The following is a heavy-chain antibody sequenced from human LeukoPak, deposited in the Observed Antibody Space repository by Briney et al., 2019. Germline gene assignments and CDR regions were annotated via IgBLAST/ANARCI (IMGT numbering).Heavy chain of an antibody. Sequence: SETLSLTCTVSGYSISSGYYWGWIRQPPGKGLEWIGSIYHSGSTYYNPSLKSRVTISVDTSKNLFSLKLSSVTAADTAVYYCARDRGPAAAIFDYWGQGTLVTVSS. CDR2: IYHSGST. CDR1: GYSISSGYY. V-gene: IGHV4-38-2*02. J-gene: IGHJ4*02. CDR3: ARDRGPAAAIFDY. D-gene: IGHD2-2*01.